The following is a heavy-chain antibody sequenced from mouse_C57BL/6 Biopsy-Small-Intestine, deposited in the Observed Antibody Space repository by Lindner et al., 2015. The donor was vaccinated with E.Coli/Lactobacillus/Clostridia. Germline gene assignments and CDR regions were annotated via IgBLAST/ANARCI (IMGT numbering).Heavy chain of an antibody. CDR3: ARYWVYALDY. J-gene: IGHJ4*01. CDR2: IYPGDGDT. D-gene: IGHD4-1*01. CDR1: GYTFSSSW. Sequence: VQLQESGPELVQPGASVKISCKTSGYTFSSSWMIWVRQRPGKGLEWIGRIYPGDGDTNYNEKFKDKATLTADKSSSTAYMQLSSLTSEDSAVYFCARYWVYALDYVGSRNLSHRLL. V-gene: IGHV1-82*01.